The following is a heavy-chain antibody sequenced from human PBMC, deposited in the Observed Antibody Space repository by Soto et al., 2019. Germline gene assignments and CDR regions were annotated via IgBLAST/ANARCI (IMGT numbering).Heavy chain of an antibody. CDR1: GVTLNSYV. CDR2: ISRSGRGSA. CDR3: ARGRYLERCDDCVASLRFDQ. D-gene: IGHD3-16*01. J-gene: IGHJ4*02. Sequence: GGALTLSCASSGVTLNSYVMTLVLQALGEGLEWVSSISRSGRGSAYYADSVKGRFTISRDNSENTLFLQMNNLRDEDTALYYCARGRYLERCDDCVASLRFDQWGMGTLVPV. V-gene: IGHV3-23*01.